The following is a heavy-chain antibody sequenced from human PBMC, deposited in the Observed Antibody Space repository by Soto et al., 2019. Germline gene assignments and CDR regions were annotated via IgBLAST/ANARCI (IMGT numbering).Heavy chain of an antibody. CDR2: INPSGGST. Sequence: QVQLVQSGAEVKKPGASVKVSCKASGYTFTSYYMHWVRQAPGQGLEWMGIINPSGGSTSYAQKFQGRVTMTRDTSTSTVYMEQTSLRSEDTAVYYCARVYPSDTRYGYVGNNWFDPWGQGTLVTVSS. J-gene: IGHJ5*02. CDR3: ARVYPSDTRYGYVGNNWFDP. V-gene: IGHV1-46*03. D-gene: IGHD5-18*01. CDR1: GYTFTSYY.